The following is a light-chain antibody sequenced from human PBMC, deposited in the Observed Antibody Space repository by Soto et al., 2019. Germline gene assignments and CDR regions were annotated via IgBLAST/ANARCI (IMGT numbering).Light chain of an antibody. Sequence: RGTLYLSHGERASLSCRASQSVSNNYLAWYQQKRGQGPRLLIYGASSRATGIPDRFSGSGSGTDFTLTINRLGPEDIAVYYCQQYGYSPASGGGSKVDVK. CDR1: QSVSNNY. CDR3: QQYGYSPA. CDR2: GAS. V-gene: IGKV3-20*01. J-gene: IGKJ4*01.